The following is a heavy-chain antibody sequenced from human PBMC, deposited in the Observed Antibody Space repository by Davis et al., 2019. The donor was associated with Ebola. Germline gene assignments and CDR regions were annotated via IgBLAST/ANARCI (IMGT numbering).Heavy chain of an antibody. CDR1: GFTVSSNY. CDR2: ISYDETDK. V-gene: IGHV3-30*03. D-gene: IGHD3-10*01. Sequence: PGGSLRLSCAASGFTVSSNYMSWVRQAPGKGLEWVAIISYDETDKLYADSVKGRFTISRDNSKNTVYLQLNSLRTDDTAVYYCARASELGYGSGTYYNAIDYWGQGALVSVSS. CDR3: ARASELGYGSGTYYNAIDY. J-gene: IGHJ4*02.